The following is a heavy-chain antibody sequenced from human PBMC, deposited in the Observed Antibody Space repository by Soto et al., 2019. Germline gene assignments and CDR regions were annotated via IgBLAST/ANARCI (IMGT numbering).Heavy chain of an antibody. V-gene: IGHV3-48*03. CDR2: ISSSGSTI. CDR1: GFTFSSYE. CDR3: ARASPGYSSSWYPVDGMDV. J-gene: IGHJ6*02. Sequence: PGGSLRLSCAASGFTFSSYEMNWVRQAPGKGLEWVSYISSSGSTIYYADSVKGRFTISRDNAKNSLYLQMNSLRAEDTAVYYSARASPGYSSSWYPVDGMDVWGQGTTVTVSS. D-gene: IGHD6-13*01.